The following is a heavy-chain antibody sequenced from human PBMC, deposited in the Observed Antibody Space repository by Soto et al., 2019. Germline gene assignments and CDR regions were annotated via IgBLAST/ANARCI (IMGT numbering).Heavy chain of an antibody. J-gene: IGHJ6*03. CDR1: GYTLTELS. D-gene: IGHD3-9*01. CDR2: FDPEDGET. V-gene: IGHV1-24*01. Sequence: ASVKVSCKVSGYTLTELSMHWVRQVPGKGLEWMGGFDPEDGETIYAQKFQGRVTMTEDTSTDTAYMELSSLRSEDTAVYYCLLRYFDWLSFMDVWGKGTTVTVSS. CDR3: LLRYFDWLSFMDV.